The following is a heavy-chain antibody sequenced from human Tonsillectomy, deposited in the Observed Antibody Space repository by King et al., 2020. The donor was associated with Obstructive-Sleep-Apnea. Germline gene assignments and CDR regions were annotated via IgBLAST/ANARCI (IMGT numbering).Heavy chain of an antibody. V-gene: IGHV4-38-2*02. CDR2: IYHSGST. D-gene: IGHD3-16*01. CDR1: GYSISSDYY. J-gene: IGHJ4*02. Sequence: QLQESGPGLVKPSETLSLTCTFSGYSISSDYYCGWIRQPPGKGLEWISTIYHSGSTYYNPSLKSRVTISVDTSKNQCSLRLRSVTAADTAVYYCARVGPSQTDYWGQGTLVTVSS. CDR3: ARVGPSQTDY.